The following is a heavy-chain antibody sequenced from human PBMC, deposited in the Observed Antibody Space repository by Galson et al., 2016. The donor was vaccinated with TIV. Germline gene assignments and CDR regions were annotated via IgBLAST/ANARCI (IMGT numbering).Heavy chain of an antibody. V-gene: IGHV3-9*01. CDR1: GFTFDDYA. CDR2: ISWNSGTT. J-gene: IGHJ6*03. Sequence: SLRLSCAASGFTFDDYAMHWVRQVPGEGLEWVSGISWNSGTTVYADSAKGRFIISRDTAKNSLYLQMDSLRAEDTALYYCAKGQLRAARRFYYMDVWGKGTTVTVSS. CDR3: AKGQLRAARRFYYMDV. D-gene: IGHD2-2*01.